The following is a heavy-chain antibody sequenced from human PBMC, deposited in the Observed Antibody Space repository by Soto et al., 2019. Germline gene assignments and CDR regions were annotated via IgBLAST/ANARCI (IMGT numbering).Heavy chain of an antibody. Sequence: SVKVSCKASGGTFSSYAISWVRQAPGQGLEWMGGIIPIFGTANYAQKFQGRVTITADESTSTAYMELSSLRSEDTAVYYCARDHPERNSWYEESDAFDSWGQGTRVTVAS. J-gene: IGHJ3*02. CDR2: IIPIFGTA. D-gene: IGHD6-13*01. CDR3: ARDHPERNSWYEESDAFDS. V-gene: IGHV1-69*13. CDR1: GGTFSSYA.